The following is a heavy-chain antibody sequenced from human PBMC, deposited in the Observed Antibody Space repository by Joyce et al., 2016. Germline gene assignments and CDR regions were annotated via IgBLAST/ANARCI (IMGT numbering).Heavy chain of an antibody. CDR3: ARKKYYGSGSYYKYYYYAMDV. V-gene: IGHV3-48*04. CDR2: ISRSIRTI. D-gene: IGHD3-10*01. J-gene: IGHJ6*02. Sequence: EVQLVESGGGLVQPGGSLRLSCAASGFIFSNDTMKWVGQDPGKGLVWVSHISRSIRTIYDADPVKGRFTISRDNAKNSLCLQMNSLRAEDTAVYYCARKKYYGSGSYYKYYYYAMDVWGQGTTVTVSS. CDR1: GFIFSNDT.